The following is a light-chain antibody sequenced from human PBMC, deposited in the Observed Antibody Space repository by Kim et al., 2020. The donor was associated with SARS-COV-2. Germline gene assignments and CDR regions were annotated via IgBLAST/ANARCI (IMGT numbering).Light chain of an antibody. CDR3: QQYYSTPPS. J-gene: IGKJ2*03. CDR1: QTVLYNSNNKNY. V-gene: IGKV4-1*01. CDR2: WAS. Sequence: DIVMIQSPDSLAVCLGGRATLNCKSSQTVLYNSNNKNYLAWYQQKPGQAPKLLIYWASIRESGVSDRFSGSGSETDFTLTISSLQAEDVAVYYCQQYYSTPPSFGQGTKLEI.